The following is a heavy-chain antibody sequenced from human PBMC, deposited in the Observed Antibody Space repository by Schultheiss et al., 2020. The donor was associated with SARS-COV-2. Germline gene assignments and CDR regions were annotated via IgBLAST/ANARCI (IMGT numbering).Heavy chain of an antibody. Sequence: SVKVSCKASGGTFSSYTISWVRQAPGQGLEWMGRIIPILGIANYAQKFQGRVTITADKSTSTAYMELRSLRSDDTAVYYCARGSGPDVDIWGQGTMVTVAS. CDR1: GGTFSSYT. V-gene: IGHV1-69*02. CDR2: IIPILGIA. J-gene: IGHJ3*02. CDR3: ARGSGPDVDI. D-gene: IGHD3-10*01.